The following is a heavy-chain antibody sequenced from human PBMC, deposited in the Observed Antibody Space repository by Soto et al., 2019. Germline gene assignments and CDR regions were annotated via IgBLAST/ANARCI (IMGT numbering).Heavy chain of an antibody. J-gene: IGHJ4*02. D-gene: IGHD3-3*01. CDR3: ARVRVRFLEWLGSEG. V-gene: IGHV1-69*12. CDR1: GGTFSSYA. CDR2: IIPIFGTA. Sequence: QVQLVQSGAEVKKPGSSVKVSCKASGGTFSSYAFSWVRQAPGQGLEWMGGIIPIFGTANYAQKFQGRGPLTADESTSAAYVELSSLRSEDTAVSYCARVRVRFLEWLGSEGWGQGTLVTVSS.